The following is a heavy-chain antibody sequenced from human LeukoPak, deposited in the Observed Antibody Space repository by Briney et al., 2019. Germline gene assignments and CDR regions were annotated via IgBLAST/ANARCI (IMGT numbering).Heavy chain of an antibody. D-gene: IGHD2-2*01. CDR1: GFTFSSYA. V-gene: IGHV3-23*01. J-gene: IGHJ4*02. CDR3: AKFIVVVPAAIDY. Sequence: PGGSLRLSCAASGFTFSSYAMSWVRQAPGKGLEWVSAIGGSGGSTYYADFVKGRFTISRDNSKNTLYLQMNSLRAEDTAVYYCAKFIVVVPAAIDYWGQGTLVTVSS. CDR2: IGGSGGST.